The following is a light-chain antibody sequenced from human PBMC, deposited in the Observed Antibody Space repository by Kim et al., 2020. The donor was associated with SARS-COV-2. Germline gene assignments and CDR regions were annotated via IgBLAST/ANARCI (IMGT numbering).Light chain of an antibody. Sequence: EIVMTQSPATLSESPGERATLSCRASHGVSSNLAWYQQKPGQAPRLLIYGASTRATGIPARFGGSGFGTEFTLTISSLQSEDFAIYYCQQYDNWPPYTFGQGTKLEI. CDR3: QQYDNWPPYT. CDR2: GAS. J-gene: IGKJ2*01. V-gene: IGKV3-15*01. CDR1: HGVSSN.